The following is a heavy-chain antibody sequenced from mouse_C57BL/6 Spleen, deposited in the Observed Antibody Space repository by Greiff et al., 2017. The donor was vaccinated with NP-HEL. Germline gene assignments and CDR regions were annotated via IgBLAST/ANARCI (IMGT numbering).Heavy chain of an antibody. CDR1: GYAFSSSW. CDR2: IYPGDGDT. Sequence: VQLQQPGPELVKPGASVKISCKASGYAFSSSWMNWVKQRPGKGLEWIGRIYPGDGDTNYNGKFKGKATLTADKSSSTAYMQLSSLTSEDSAVYFCARSTVVAPAMDYWGQGTSVTVSS. V-gene: IGHV1-82*01. D-gene: IGHD1-1*01. J-gene: IGHJ4*01. CDR3: ARSTVVAPAMDY.